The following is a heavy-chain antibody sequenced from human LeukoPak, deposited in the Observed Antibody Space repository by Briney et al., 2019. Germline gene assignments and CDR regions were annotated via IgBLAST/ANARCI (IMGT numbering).Heavy chain of an antibody. V-gene: IGHV4-4*07. J-gene: IGHJ4*02. D-gene: IGHD5-18*01. Sequence: SETLSLTCTVSGVSISFYYWSWIRQPAGKGLEWIGRIYTSGSTNYNPSLKSRVTMSVDTSKNQFSLKLSSVTAADTAVYYCAGGERGYSYGPLDFWGQGTLVTVSS. CDR2: IYTSGST. CDR3: AGGERGYSYGPLDF. CDR1: GVSISFYY.